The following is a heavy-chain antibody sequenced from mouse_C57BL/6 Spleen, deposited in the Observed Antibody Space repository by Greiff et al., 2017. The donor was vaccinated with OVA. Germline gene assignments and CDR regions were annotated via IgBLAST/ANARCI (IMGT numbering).Heavy chain of an antibody. CDR3: ARYDPYAMDY. D-gene: IGHD2-3*01. V-gene: IGHV1-53*01. CDR1: GYTFTSYW. CDR2: INPNNGGT. Sequence: VQLQQPGTELVKPGASVTLSCRASGYTFTSYWMHWVKQRPGQGLEWIGNINPNNGGTNYNEKFKNKATLTVDTSSSTAYMQLSSLTSEDSAVYYCARYDPYAMDYWGQGTSVTVSS. J-gene: IGHJ4*01.